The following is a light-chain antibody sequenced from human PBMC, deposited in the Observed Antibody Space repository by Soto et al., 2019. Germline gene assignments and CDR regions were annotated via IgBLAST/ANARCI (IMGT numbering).Light chain of an antibody. CDR3: QQYGGSLT. CDR1: QSVSSSY. CDR2: GAS. Sequence: EIVLTQSPGTLSLSPGERATLSCRASQSVSSSYLAWYQLKPGQAPRLLIYGASSRATGIPDRFSGSGSGTDFTLTISRLEPEDFALYYCQQYGGSLTFGGGTKVDIK. J-gene: IGKJ4*01. V-gene: IGKV3-20*01.